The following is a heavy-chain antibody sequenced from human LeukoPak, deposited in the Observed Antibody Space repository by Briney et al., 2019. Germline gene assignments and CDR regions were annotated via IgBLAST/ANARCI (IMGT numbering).Heavy chain of an antibody. CDR2: ISYDGSNK. J-gene: IGHJ4*02. CDR1: GFSFSDYG. CDR3: AKPGSLFDY. V-gene: IGHV3-30*18. Sequence: PGGSLRLSCAASGFSFSDYGMHWVRQAPGKGLEWVAVISYDGSNKYYADSVKRRFTISRDNSKNTLYLQMNSLTTEDTAVYYCAKPGSLFDYWGQGTLVTVSS.